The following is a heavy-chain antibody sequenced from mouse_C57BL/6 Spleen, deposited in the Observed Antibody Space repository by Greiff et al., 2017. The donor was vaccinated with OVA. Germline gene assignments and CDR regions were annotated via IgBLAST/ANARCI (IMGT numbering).Heavy chain of an antibody. V-gene: IGHV1-9*01. J-gene: IGHJ2*01. CDR3: ARERVYYGYDGPGIDY. Sequence: VQLQQSGAELMKPGASVKLSCKATGYTFTGYWIEWVKQRPGHGLEWIGEILPGSGSTNYNEKFKGKATFTADTSSNPAYMQLSSLTTEDSAIYYCARERVYYGYDGPGIDYWGQGTTLTVSS. CDR2: ILPGSGST. CDR1: GYTFTGYW. D-gene: IGHD2-2*01.